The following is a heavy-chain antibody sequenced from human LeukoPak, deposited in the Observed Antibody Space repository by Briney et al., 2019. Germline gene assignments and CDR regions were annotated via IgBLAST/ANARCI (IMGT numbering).Heavy chain of an antibody. CDR2: IYYSGST. CDR3: AKGGTYGGGADY. J-gene: IGHJ4*02. V-gene: IGHV4-59*01. D-gene: IGHD1-26*01. Sequence: SETLSLTCTVSGGSISSYYWSWIRQPPGKGLEWIGYIYYSGSTNYNPSLKSRVTISLDTSNNQDSLRLSSVTAADTAVYYCAKGGTYGGGADYWGQGTLVTVSS. CDR1: GGSISSYY.